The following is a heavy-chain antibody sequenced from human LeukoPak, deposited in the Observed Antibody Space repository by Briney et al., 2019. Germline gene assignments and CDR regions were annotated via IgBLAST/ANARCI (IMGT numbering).Heavy chain of an antibody. V-gene: IGHV4-39*01. CDR3: ARTALRYCSSTSCYKEDWFDP. CDR2: IYYSGST. J-gene: IGHJ5*02. CDR1: GGSFSSYY. Sequence: SETLSLTCAVYGGSFSSYYWGWIRQPPGKGLEWIGSIYYSGSTYYNPSLKSRVTISVDTSKNQFSLKLSSVTAADTAVYYCARTALRYCSSTSCYKEDWFDPWGQGTLVTVSS. D-gene: IGHD2-2*02.